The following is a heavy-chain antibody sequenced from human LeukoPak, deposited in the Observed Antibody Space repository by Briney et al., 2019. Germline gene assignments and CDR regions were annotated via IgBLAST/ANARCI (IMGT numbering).Heavy chain of an antibody. CDR2: INPNSGGT. D-gene: IGHD6-6*01. J-gene: IGHJ4*02. V-gene: IGHV1-2*02. CDR1: GYTFTGYY. Sequence: ASVKVTCMASGYTFTGYYMHWVRQAPGQGLEWMGWINPNSGGTNYAQKFQGRVTMTRDTSISTAYMELSRLRSDDTAVYYCARDVHLVRHIAARAAFNYWGLGTLVTVSS. CDR3: ARDVHLVRHIAARAAFNY.